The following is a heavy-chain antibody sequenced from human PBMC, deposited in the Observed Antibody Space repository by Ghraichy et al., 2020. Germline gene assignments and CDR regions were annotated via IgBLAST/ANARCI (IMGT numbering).Heavy chain of an antibody. CDR2: IHTDEGNT. J-gene: IGHJ4*02. Sequence: ASVKVSCKASGYRFSEYAVNWVRQTPGQRLEWMGWIHTDEGNTRYSKIFQGRVTITRDPSATTVYMELGSLRSNDTAIYYCARDRFRFGSTSYSMDHWGQGSLVTVSS. CDR3: ARDRFRFGSTSYSMDH. CDR1: GYRFSEYA. V-gene: IGHV1-3*04. D-gene: IGHD3-10*01.